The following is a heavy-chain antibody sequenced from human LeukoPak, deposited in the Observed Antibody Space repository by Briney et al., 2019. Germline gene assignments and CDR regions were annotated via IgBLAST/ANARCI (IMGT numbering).Heavy chain of an antibody. J-gene: IGHJ4*02. CDR3: ARRRYSGSYFLAD. CDR1: GFPFSTYG. V-gene: IGHV3-33*01. Sequence: TGGSLRLSCAASGFPFSTYGMHWVRQAPGKGLEWVANIWYDGNNKYYADSVKGRFTISRDNSKNTLFLQMNSLRAEDTAVYYCARRRYSGSYFLADWGQGTLVTVSS. D-gene: IGHD1-26*01. CDR2: IWYDGNNK.